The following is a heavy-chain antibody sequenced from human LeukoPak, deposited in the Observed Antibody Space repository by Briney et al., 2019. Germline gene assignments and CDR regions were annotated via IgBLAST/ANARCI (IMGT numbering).Heavy chain of an antibody. CDR1: GYTFTSYD. CDR3: ARQDIVVVPAAIRVLYNWFDP. V-gene: IGHV1-8*01. D-gene: IGHD2-2*02. Sequence: ASVKVSCKASGYTFTSYDINWVRQATGQGREWMGWMNPNSGNTGYAQKFQGRVTMTRNTSISTAYMELSSLRSEDTAVYYCARQDIVVVPAAIRVLYNWFDPWGQGTLVTVSS. CDR2: MNPNSGNT. J-gene: IGHJ5*02.